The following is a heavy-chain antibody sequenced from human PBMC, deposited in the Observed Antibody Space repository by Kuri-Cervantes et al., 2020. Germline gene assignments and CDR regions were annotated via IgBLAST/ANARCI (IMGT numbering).Heavy chain of an antibody. V-gene: IGHV3-30-3*01. D-gene: IGHD3-10*01. CDR2: ISYDGSNK. CDR1: GLTFSSYA. J-gene: IGHJ4*02. Sequence: LSLTCAASGLTFSSYAMHWVRQAPGKGLEWVAVISYDGSNKYYADSVKGRFTISRDNSENTLYLQMNSLRAEDTAVYYCARGRGGYWGQGTLVTVSS. CDR3: ARGRGGY.